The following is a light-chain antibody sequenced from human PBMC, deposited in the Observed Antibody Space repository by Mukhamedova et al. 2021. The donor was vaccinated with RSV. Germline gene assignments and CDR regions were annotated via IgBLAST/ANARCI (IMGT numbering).Light chain of an antibody. Sequence: WYQRRVHGKAPKLLIYRASTLESGVPSRFSGSGSGAEFTLTISSLQPDDFATYYCQQYNGYSRTFGQGTKVEIK. V-gene: IGKV1-5*03. J-gene: IGKJ1*01. CDR2: RAS. CDR3: QQYNGYSRT.